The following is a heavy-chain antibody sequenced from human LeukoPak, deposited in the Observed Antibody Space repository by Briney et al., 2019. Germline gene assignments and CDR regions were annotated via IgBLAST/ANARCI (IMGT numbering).Heavy chain of an antibody. Sequence: ASVKVSCKASGYSSTNYGISWVRQATGQGLEWMGWMNLNSGYTGSAQKFQGRVTMTSDTSMSTAYMELSSLRSEDTAVYYCARNYLGLSYWGQGTLVTVSS. CDR2: MNLNSGYT. J-gene: IGHJ4*02. CDR3: ARNYLGLSY. CDR1: GYSSTNYG. D-gene: IGHD7-27*01. V-gene: IGHV1-8*02.